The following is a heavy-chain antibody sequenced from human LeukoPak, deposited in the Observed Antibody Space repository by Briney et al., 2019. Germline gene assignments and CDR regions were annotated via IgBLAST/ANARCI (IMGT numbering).Heavy chain of an antibody. CDR1: AGSMSNYY. J-gene: IGHJ1*01. CDR2: IYSSGST. CDR3: ARLSSGRPHEYFQH. D-gene: IGHD3-22*01. V-gene: IGHV4-59*01. Sequence: KSSETLSLTCTVSAGSMSNYYWSWVRQPPGKGLEWIAYIYSSGSTNYNPSLKSRATISLDTSKNQFSLKLTSVTAADTAVYYCARLSSGRPHEYFQHGGQGTLVTVSS.